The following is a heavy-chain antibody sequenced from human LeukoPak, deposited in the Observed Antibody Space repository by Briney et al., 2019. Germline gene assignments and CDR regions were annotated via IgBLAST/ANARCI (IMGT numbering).Heavy chain of an antibody. D-gene: IGHD3-3*01. CDR1: GDSISSSNYY. Sequence: SETLSLTCTVSGDSISSSNYYWGCIRQPPGKGLEWIGNIYYSGSTYYNPSLKSRVTISVDTSKNQFSLKVSSVTAADTAVYYCARDRFLEWLFFGGFDYWGQGTLVTVSS. V-gene: IGHV4-39*07. CDR3: ARDRFLEWLFFGGFDY. J-gene: IGHJ4*02. CDR2: IYYSGST.